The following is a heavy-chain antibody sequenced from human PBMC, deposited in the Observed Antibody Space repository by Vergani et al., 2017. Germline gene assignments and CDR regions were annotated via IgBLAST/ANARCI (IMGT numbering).Heavy chain of an antibody. J-gene: IGHJ6*03. CDR3: ARCGVDTAMVSGNYMDV. Sequence: EVQLVQSGAEVKKPGESLKISCKGSGYSFTSYWIGWVRQMPGKGLEWMGIIYPGDSDPRYSPSFQGQVTISSDKSISTAYLQWSSLKASDTAMYYCARCGVDTAMVSGNYMDVWGKGTTVTVSS. D-gene: IGHD5-18*01. V-gene: IGHV5-51*01. CDR2: IYPGDSDP. CDR1: GYSFTSYW.